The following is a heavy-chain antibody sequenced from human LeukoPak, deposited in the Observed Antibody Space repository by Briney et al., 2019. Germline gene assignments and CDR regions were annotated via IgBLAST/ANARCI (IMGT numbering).Heavy chain of an antibody. CDR3: AGRGIVVVTATHTLNNNWFDP. V-gene: IGHV4-34*01. D-gene: IGHD2-21*02. Sequence: PSETLSLTCAVYGGSFSGYYWSWIRQPPGKGLEWIGSIYYSGSTYYNPSLKSRVTISVDTSKNQFSLKLSSVTAADTAVYYCAGRGIVVVTATHTLNNNWFDPWGQGTLVTVSS. CDR1: GGSFSGYY. J-gene: IGHJ5*02. CDR2: IYYSGST.